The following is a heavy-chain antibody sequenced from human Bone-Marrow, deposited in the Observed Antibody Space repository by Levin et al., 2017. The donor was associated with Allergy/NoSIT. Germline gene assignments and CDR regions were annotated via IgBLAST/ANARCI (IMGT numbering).Heavy chain of an antibody. CDR2: ISYDGSEK. Sequence: GGSLRLSCAASGFSFSNYGMHWVRQAPGKGLEWVAVISYDGSEKYYTDSVMGRFTISRDNSKNTLFLQINSLRAEDTAVYYCVKSVAGKGIYGMDVWGQGTTVTVSS. CDR1: GFSFSNYG. V-gene: IGHV3-30*18. J-gene: IGHJ6*02. CDR3: VKSVAGKGIYGMDV. D-gene: IGHD6-19*01.